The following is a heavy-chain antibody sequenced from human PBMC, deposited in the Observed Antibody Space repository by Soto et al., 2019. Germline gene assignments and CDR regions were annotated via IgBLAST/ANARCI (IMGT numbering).Heavy chain of an antibody. CDR1: VGSISSGGYY. J-gene: IGHJ4*02. Sequence: TLSLTCTVSVGSISSGGYYWRWIRQHPGKGLEWIGYIYYSGSTYYNPSLKSRVTISVDTSKNQFSLKLSSVTAADTAVYYCASGPYCSSTSCSNYGSGSYLAYWGQGTLVTVSS. V-gene: IGHV4-31*03. CDR2: IYYSGST. CDR3: ASGPYCSSTSCSNYGSGSYLAY. D-gene: IGHD2-2*01.